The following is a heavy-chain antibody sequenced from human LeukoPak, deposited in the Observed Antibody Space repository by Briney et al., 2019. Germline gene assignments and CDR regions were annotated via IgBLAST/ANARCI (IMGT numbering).Heavy chain of an antibody. Sequence: GGSLRLSCAASGFTFSDHYMDWVRQVPGKGLEWIGRTTNRGKRYTTEYAASVKGRFSISRDDSKNSLYLQMNSLKTEDTAVYYCARDTYTASDYWGQGTLVTVSS. D-gene: IGHD2-21*02. CDR3: ARDTYTASDY. J-gene: IGHJ4*02. CDR2: TTNRGKRYTT. CDR1: GFTFSDHY. V-gene: IGHV3-72*01.